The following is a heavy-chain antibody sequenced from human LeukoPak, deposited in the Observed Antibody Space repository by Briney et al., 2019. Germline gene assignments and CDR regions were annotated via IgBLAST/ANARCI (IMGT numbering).Heavy chain of an antibody. Sequence: SETLSLTCTVSGGSISSESYYWGWIRQPPGKGLEWIGTIYYSGSTNYNPSLKSRVTISVDMSMNQFSLKLSSVTAADTAVYTCASIGASGDYWGQGTLVIVSS. J-gene: IGHJ4*02. D-gene: IGHD3-10*01. CDR2: IYYSGST. CDR1: GGSISSESYY. V-gene: IGHV4-39*07. CDR3: ASIGASGDY.